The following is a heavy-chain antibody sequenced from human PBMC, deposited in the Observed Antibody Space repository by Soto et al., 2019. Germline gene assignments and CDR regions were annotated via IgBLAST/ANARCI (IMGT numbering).Heavy chain of an antibody. CDR1: GGPISSYY. V-gene: IGHV4-59*01. J-gene: IGHJ5*02. CDR2: IYYSGST. CDR3: ARSDGRS. Sequence: SETLSLTCTVSGGPISSYYWSWIRQPPGKGLEWIGYIYYSGSTNYNPSLKSRVTISVDTSKNQFSLKLSSVTAADTAVYYCARSDGRSWGQGTLVTSPQ.